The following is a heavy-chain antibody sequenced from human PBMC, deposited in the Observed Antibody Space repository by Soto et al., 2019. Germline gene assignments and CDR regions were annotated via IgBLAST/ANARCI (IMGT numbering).Heavy chain of an antibody. V-gene: IGHV4-30-2*01. CDR1: GGSISSGGYS. CDR3: ARDRKESNYFDY. J-gene: IGHJ4*02. CDR2: IHQTGIT. Sequence: TLSLTCAVSGGSISSGGYSWSWIRQPPGKGLEWIGYIHQTGITYYNPSLKSRVTISLDRSNNQFSLNLSSVTAADTAVYFCARDRKESNYFDYWGQGTLVTVSS.